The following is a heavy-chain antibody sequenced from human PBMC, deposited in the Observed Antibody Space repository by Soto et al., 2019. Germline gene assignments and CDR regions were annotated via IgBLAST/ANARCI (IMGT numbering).Heavy chain of an antibody. CDR3: AREGSYNYFDY. Sequence: QVQLQESGPGLVKPSQTLSLACTVSDGSVSRGGYYWSWLRQSPGKGLEWIGNIYYTGRTSYNPSLKSRVTISLETSRRQFSLRLASVNAADTALYYCAREGSYNYFDYWGQGALVTVSS. CDR2: IYYTGRT. D-gene: IGHD1-26*01. J-gene: IGHJ4*02. CDR1: DGSVSRGGYY. V-gene: IGHV4-31*03.